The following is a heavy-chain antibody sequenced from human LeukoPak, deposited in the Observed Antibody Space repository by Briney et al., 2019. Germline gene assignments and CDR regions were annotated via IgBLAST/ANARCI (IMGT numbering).Heavy chain of an antibody. D-gene: IGHD3-9*01. CDR1: GGSFSGYY. Sequence: PSETLSLTCAVYGGSFSGYYWSWIRQPPGKGLEWIGYSYYSGNTNYNPSLTSRVTMSVDTSKNQFSLNLTSVTAADTAVYYCARGRYFDWLFDYWGQGTLVTVSS. CDR2: SYYSGNT. V-gene: IGHV4-34*11. CDR3: ARGRYFDWLFDY. J-gene: IGHJ4*02.